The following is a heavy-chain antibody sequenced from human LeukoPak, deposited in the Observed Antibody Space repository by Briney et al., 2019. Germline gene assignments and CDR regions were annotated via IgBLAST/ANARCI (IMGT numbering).Heavy chain of an antibody. CDR2: ISAYNGNT. CDR1: GYTFTSYG. Sequence: ASVKVSCKASGYTFTSYGISWVRQAPGQGLEWKGWISAYNGNTNYAQKFQGRVTMTTDTSTSIAYMELRSLRSDDTAVYYCARGFRYIAAVVWPIDYWGQGTLVTVSS. J-gene: IGHJ4*02. V-gene: IGHV1-18*01. CDR3: ARGFRYIAAVVWPIDY. D-gene: IGHD6-13*01.